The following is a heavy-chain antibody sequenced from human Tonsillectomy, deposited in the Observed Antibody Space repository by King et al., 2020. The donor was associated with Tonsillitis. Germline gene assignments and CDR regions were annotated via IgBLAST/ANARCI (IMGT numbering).Heavy chain of an antibody. V-gene: IGHV3-30*01. J-gene: IGHJ4*02. CDR2: ISYYGSSK. Sequence: VQLVESGGGVVQPGRSRRCSGAASGFTFRSYAMHLVRQAPGKGVEWVVVISYYGSSKIYASSVKGRFTISRDNSKNTLYLQVNSLRAEETAVYYCARDRMRAYYYDSGYSDYWGQGTLVTVSS. CDR3: ARDRMRAYYYDSGYSDY. D-gene: IGHD3-22*01. CDR1: GFTFRSYA.